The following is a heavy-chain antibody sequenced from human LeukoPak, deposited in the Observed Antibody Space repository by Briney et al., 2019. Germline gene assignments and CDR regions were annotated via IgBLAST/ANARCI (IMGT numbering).Heavy chain of an antibody. CDR1: GFTFDDYA. CDR2: ISWDGGST. CDR3: AKAQTTIRGVNYMDV. V-gene: IGHV3-43D*03. J-gene: IGHJ6*03. Sequence: QTGGSLRLSCAASGFTFDDYAMHWVRHAPGKGREWVSLISWDGGSTYYADSVKGRFTISRDNSKNSLFLQMNSLRTEDTALYYCAKAQTTIRGVNYMDVWGKGTTVTVSS. D-gene: IGHD3-10*01.